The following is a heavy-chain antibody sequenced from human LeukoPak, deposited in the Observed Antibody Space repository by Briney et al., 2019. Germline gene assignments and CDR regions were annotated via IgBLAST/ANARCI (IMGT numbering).Heavy chain of an antibody. J-gene: IGHJ4*02. Sequence: SETLSLTCTVSGGSINSGGYYWSWIRQHPGKGLEWIGYISYSGSTYYNPSLKSRVNISVDTSKNQFSLKLSSVTAADTAVYYCARGGIIIDSTFAWPGYWGQGTLVTVSS. V-gene: IGHV4-31*03. CDR1: GGSINSGGYY. CDR3: ARGGIIIDSTFAWPGY. D-gene: IGHD2/OR15-2a*01. CDR2: ISYSGST.